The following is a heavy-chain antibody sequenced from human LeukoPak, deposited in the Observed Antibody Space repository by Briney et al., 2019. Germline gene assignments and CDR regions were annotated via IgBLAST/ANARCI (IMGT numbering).Heavy chain of an antibody. J-gene: IGHJ4*02. CDR2: IGHTLGST. CDR3: AKDPFYYGTGGPA. V-gene: IGHV3-23*01. CDR1: GFTVSDYA. Sequence: PGGSLRLSCAPSGFTVSDYAMSWVRRAPGKGLEWVSSIGHTLGSTYYTESVKGRFIISRDSSKNTIFLRMNSLRADDTAVYYCAKDPFYYGTGGPAWGQGTLVTVSS. D-gene: IGHD3-10*01.